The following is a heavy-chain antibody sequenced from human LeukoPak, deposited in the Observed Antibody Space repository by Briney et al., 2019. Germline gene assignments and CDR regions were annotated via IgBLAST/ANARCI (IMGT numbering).Heavy chain of an antibody. CDR1: GGSISGYY. CDR3: ARQRSGYGGVDY. Sequence: SETLSLTCTVPGGSISGYYWSWIRQPPGTGLEWIGYIYSSGSTDHNPSLKSRVTISVDTSKNQFSLKLSSVTAADTAIYYCARQRSGYGGVDYWGQGTLVTVSS. J-gene: IGHJ4*02. V-gene: IGHV4-59*08. D-gene: IGHD5-12*01. CDR2: IYSSGST.